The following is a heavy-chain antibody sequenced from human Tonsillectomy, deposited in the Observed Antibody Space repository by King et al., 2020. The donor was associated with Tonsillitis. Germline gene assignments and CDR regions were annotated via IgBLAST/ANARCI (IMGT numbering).Heavy chain of an antibody. CDR1: GGSISSGGYS. CDR2: IYYSGST. CDR3: ARDHGFYYGSGSYYRRWFDP. Sequence: VQLQESGPGLVKPSQTLSLTCAVSGGSISSGGYSWSWIRQPPGKGLEWIGYIYYSGSTNYNPSLKSRSTISVDTSKNQFSLKLSSVTAADTAVYYCARDHGFYYGSGSYYRRWFDPWGQGTLVTLSS. V-gene: IGHV4-30-4*07. J-gene: IGHJ5*02. D-gene: IGHD3-10*01.